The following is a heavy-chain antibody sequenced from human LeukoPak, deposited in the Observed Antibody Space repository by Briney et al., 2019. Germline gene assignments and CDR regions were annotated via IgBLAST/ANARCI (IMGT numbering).Heavy chain of an antibody. CDR1: GGSFSGYY. CDR3: ARLPGYSYAHDAFDI. V-gene: IGHV4-34*01. Sequence: PSEALSLTCAVYGGSFSGYYWSWIRQPPGKGLEWIGEINHSGSTNYIPSLKSRVTISVDTSKNQFSLKLSSVTAADTAVYYCARLPGYSYAHDAFDIWGQGTMVTVSS. CDR2: INHSGST. D-gene: IGHD5-18*01. J-gene: IGHJ3*02.